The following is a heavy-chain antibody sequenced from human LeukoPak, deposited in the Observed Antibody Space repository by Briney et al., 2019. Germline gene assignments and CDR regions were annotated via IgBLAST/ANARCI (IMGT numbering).Heavy chain of an antibody. J-gene: IGHJ4*02. CDR3: ARVGYYDSSGYPGDFDY. Sequence: SETLSLTCAVSGGSITRGSYYWTWIRQPAGKALEWIGHVFTSGNTNYNPSLKGRVTISIETSKSQFSLNLNSVTAADTAVYYCARVGYYDSSGYPGDFDYWGQGTLVTVSS. CDR2: VFTSGNT. V-gene: IGHV4-61*09. D-gene: IGHD3-22*01. CDR1: GGSITRGSYY.